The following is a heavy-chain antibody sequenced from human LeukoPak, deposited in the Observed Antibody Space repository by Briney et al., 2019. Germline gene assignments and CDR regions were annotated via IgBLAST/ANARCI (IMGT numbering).Heavy chain of an antibody. CDR2: ISAYNCNT. Sequence: ASVKVSCKASGYTFTNYIISWVRQAPGQGLEWMGWISAYNCNTNYAQKLQGRVTMTTDTSTATAYMELRSLRSDDTAVYYCARGGNYFRFDPWGQGTLVTVSS. D-gene: IGHD1-26*01. CDR1: GYTFTNYI. J-gene: IGHJ5*02. V-gene: IGHV1-18*01. CDR3: ARGGNYFRFDP.